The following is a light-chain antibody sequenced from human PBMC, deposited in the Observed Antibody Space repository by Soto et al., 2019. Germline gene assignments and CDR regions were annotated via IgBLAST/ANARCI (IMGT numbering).Light chain of an antibody. Sequence: SASVGDRVTITCRASQSISNWLALFQQKPGKAPKVLIYKASNLESGVPPRFSGSGSGTEFTLTISSLQSDDSATYYCQHYYGYSWTFGQGTKVDIK. V-gene: IGKV1-5*03. CDR1: QSISNW. CDR2: KAS. CDR3: QHYYGYSWT. J-gene: IGKJ1*01.